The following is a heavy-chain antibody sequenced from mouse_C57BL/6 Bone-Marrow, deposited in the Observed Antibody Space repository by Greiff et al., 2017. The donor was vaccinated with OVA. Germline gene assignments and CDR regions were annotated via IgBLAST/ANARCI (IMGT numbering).Heavy chain of an antibody. V-gene: IGHV1-82*01. Sequence: VQLQQSGPELVKPGASVKISCKASGYAFSSSWMNWVKQRPGKGLEWIGRIYPGDGDTNYNGKFKGKATLTADKSSSTAYMQLSSLTSEDSAVYFCAFITTVVAIDYWGQGTTLTVSS. CDR2: IYPGDGDT. CDR1: GYAFSSSW. J-gene: IGHJ2*01. CDR3: AFITTVVAIDY. D-gene: IGHD1-1*01.